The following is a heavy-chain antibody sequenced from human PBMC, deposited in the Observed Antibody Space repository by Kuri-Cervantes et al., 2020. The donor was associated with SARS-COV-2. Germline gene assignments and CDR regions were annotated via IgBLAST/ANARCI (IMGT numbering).Heavy chain of an antibody. CDR2: IYESGDT. Sequence: SETLSLTCTVSGASISSSTYYWGWIRQSPGKGLEWLGSIYESGDTYYSSSLKSRLSLSVDTSKNQFSLKLSSVTAADTAVYYCARASRLNSSGYYYSDPLLYFDYWGQGTLVTVSS. CDR3: ARASRLNSSGYYYSDPLLYFDY. V-gene: IGHV4-39*01. J-gene: IGHJ4*02. CDR1: GASISSSTYY. D-gene: IGHD3-22*01.